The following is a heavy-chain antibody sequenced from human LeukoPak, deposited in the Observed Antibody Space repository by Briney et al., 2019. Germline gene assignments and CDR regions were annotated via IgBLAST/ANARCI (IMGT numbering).Heavy chain of an antibody. V-gene: IGHV3-73*01. CDR2: IRSKANSYAT. CDR1: GFTFSGSA. CDR3: TRHFLTTAAVAGTYYYYMDV. Sequence: GGSLRLSWAASGFTFSGSAMHWVRQASGKGLEWVGRIRSKANSYATACAASVKGRFAVCRYDSKNTAYLQMNSLKTEDTAVYYCTRHFLTTAAVAGTYYYYMDVWGKGTTVTVSS. D-gene: IGHD6-19*01. J-gene: IGHJ6*03.